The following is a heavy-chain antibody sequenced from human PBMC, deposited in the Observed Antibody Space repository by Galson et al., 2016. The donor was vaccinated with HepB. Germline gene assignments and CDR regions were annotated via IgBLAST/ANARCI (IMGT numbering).Heavy chain of an antibody. J-gene: IGHJ5*01. CDR1: GGAISSSSYS. CDR3: ARHRALSYFHDS. V-gene: IGHV4-39*01. CDR2: VYYSGDT. Sequence: LTCTVSGGAISSSSYSWDWIRQPPGEGPVWIGSVYYSGDTYSNPSLKSRVSISVDTSKKQFSLKLNSVTAADTAVYYCARHRALSYFHDSWGQGILVSVSS. D-gene: IGHD3-9*01.